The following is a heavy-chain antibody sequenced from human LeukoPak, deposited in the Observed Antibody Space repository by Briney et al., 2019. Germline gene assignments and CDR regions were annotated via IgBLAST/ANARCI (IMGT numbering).Heavy chain of an antibody. D-gene: IGHD6-19*01. V-gene: IGHV4-34*01. CDR2: INHSGST. J-gene: IGHJ4*02. Sequence: SETLSLTCAGYGGSFSGYYWSWIRQPPGKGLEWIGEINHSGSTNYNPSLKSRVTISVDTSKNQFSLKLSSVTAADTAVYYCARGPVSSGWSVGYYFDYWGQGTLVTVSS. CDR1: GGSFSGYY. CDR3: ARGPVSSGWSVGYYFDY.